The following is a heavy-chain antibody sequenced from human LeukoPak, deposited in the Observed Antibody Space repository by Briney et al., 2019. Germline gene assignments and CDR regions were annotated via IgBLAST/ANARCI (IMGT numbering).Heavy chain of an antibody. Sequence: PGGSLRLSCAASGFTFSSYWMSWVRQAPGKGLEWVANIKQGGSEKYYVDSVKGRFTISRDNAKNSLYLQMNCLRAEDTAVYYCARDYYDSSGYWYDYFDYWGQGTLVTVSS. CDR2: IKQGGSEK. D-gene: IGHD3-22*01. CDR3: ARDYYDSSGYWYDYFDY. J-gene: IGHJ4*02. CDR1: GFTFSSYW. V-gene: IGHV3-7*01.